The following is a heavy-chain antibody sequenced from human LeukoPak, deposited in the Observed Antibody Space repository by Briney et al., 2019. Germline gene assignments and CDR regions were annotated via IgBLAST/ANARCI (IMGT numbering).Heavy chain of an antibody. V-gene: IGHV1-8*01. D-gene: IGHD2-21*02. J-gene: IGHJ6*03. CDR3: ARGVVTAIGGYYYYYYYMDV. Sequence: ASVKVSCKASGYTFTSYDINWVRQATGQGLEWMGWMNPNSGNTGYAQKFQGRVTMTRNTSIGTAYMELSSLRSEDTAVYYCARGVVTAIGGYYYYYYYMDVWGKGTTVTVSS. CDR2: MNPNSGNT. CDR1: GYTFTSYD.